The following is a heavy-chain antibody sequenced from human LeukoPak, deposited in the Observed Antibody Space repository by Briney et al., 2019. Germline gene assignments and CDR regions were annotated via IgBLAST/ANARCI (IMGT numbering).Heavy chain of an antibody. V-gene: IGHV3-53*01. CDR1: GFTVSSDS. Sequence: GGSLRLSCTVSGFTVSSDSMSWVRQAPGKGLEWVSFIYSGGSTHYSDSVKGRFTISRDNSKNTLYLQMNSLRAEDTAVYYCASQRDYYDSSGYSFYFDYWGQGTLVTVSS. D-gene: IGHD3-22*01. J-gene: IGHJ4*02. CDR3: ASQRDYYDSSGYSFYFDY. CDR2: IYSGGST.